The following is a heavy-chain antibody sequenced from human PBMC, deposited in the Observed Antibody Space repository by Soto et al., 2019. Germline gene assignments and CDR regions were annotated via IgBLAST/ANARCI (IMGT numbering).Heavy chain of an antibody. CDR3: ARQTIGYCSSTSCPPFGVYAFDI. CDR2: IYHSGST. V-gene: IGHV4-4*02. CDR1: SGSISSSNW. J-gene: IGHJ3*02. D-gene: IGHD2-2*01. Sequence: QVQLQESGPGLVKPSGTLSLTCAVSSGSISSSNWWSWVRQPPGKGLEWIGEIYHSGSTNYNPSLRSRGTISVDKSKNQSSLKLSSVTAADTAVYYCARQTIGYCSSTSCPPFGVYAFDIRGQGTMVTVSS.